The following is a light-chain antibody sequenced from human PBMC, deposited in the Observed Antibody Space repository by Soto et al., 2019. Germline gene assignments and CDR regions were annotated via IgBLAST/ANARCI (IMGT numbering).Light chain of an antibody. Sequence: EFVLTQSPGTLSLSPGERATLSCRASQTVRNNYLAWYQQKPGQAPRLLIYDASSRATGIPDRFSGGGSGTDFTLTISRLEPEDFAVYYCQQFSSDPRTFGGGTKVDIK. CDR1: QTVRNNY. V-gene: IGKV3-20*01. CDR3: QQFSSDPRT. CDR2: DAS. J-gene: IGKJ4*01.